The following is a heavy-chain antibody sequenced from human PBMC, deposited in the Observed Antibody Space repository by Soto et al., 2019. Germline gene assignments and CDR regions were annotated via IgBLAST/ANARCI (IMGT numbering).Heavy chain of an antibody. CDR2: INPNSGGT. CDR3: ARDPAIVVGYYYYGMDV. J-gene: IGHJ6*02. CDR1: GYTFTGYY. Sequence: ASVKVSCKASGYTFTGYYMHWVRQAPGQGLEWMGWINPNSGGTNYAQKFQGRVTMTRDTSISTAYMELSRLRSDDTAVYYCARDPAIVVGYYYYGMDVWGQGTTVTVSS. D-gene: IGHD2-15*01. V-gene: IGHV1-2*02.